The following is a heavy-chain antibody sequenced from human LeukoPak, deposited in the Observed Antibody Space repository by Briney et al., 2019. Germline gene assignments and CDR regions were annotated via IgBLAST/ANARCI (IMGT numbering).Heavy chain of an antibody. D-gene: IGHD3-16*02. V-gene: IGHV4-34*01. CDR3: ARAIMITFGGVIVFTHYPDY. CDR1: GGSFSGYY. Sequence: KLRETLSLTCAVYGGSFSGYYWSWIRQPPGKGLEWIGEINHSGSTNYNPSLKSRVTISVDTSKNQFSLKLSSVTAADTAVYYCARAIMITFGGVIVFTHYPDYWGQGTLVTVSS. J-gene: IGHJ4*02. CDR2: INHSGST.